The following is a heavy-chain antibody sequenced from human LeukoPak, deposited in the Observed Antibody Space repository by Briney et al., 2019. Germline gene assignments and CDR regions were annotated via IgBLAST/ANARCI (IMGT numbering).Heavy chain of an antibody. CDR3: AKEPVVPAAIPCYFDY. CDR1: GFTFSSYA. CDR2: ISGSSGST. D-gene: IGHD2-2*02. Sequence: GGSLRLSCAASGFTFSSYAMSWVRQAPGKGLEWVSAISGSSGSTYYADSVKGRFTISRDNSKNTLYLQMNSLRAEDTAVYYCAKEPVVPAAIPCYFDYWGQGTLVTVSS. J-gene: IGHJ4*02. V-gene: IGHV3-23*01.